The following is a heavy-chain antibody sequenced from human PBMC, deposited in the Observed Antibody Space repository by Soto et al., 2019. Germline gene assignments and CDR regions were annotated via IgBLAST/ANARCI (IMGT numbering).Heavy chain of an antibody. V-gene: IGHV1-69*02. D-gene: IGHD6-13*01. CDR1: GDTFSSYT. CDR3: ERGPALAAASFDY. Sequence: QVQLVQSGAEVKKPGSSVKVSCKASGDTFSSYTINWVRQAPGQGLEWMGRIIPILDIPNCAQKFRGRVPITADKSTGTAYMELSSLRSEDTAVYYCERGPALAAASFDYWGQGTLVTVSS. CDR2: IIPILDIP. J-gene: IGHJ4*02.